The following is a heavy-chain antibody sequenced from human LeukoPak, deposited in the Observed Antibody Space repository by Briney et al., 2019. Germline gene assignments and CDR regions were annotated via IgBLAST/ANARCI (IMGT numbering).Heavy chain of an antibody. V-gene: IGHV4-39*01. CDR1: GGSISSSSYY. D-gene: IGHD3-10*01. CDR2: IYYSGST. CDR3: ARPGVLLWFGELLSVDYFDY. Sequence: SETLSLTCTVSGGSISSSSYYRGWIRQPPGKGLEWIGSIYYSGSTYYNPSLKSRVTISEDTSKNQFSLKLSSVTAADTAVYYCARPGVLLWFGELLSVDYFDYWGQGTLVTVSS. J-gene: IGHJ4*02.